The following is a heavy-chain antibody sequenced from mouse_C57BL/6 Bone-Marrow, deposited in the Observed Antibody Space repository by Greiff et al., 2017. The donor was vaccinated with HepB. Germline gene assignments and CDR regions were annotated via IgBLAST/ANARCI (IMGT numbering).Heavy chain of an antibody. CDR2: IWGVGST. CDR1: GFSLTSYG. V-gene: IGHV2-6*01. J-gene: IGHJ3*01. Sequence: QVQLQQSGPGLVAPSQSLSITCTVSGFSLTSYGVDWVRQSPGKGLEWLGVIWGVGSTNYNSALKSRLSISKDNSKSQVFLKMNSLQTDDTAMYYCASNYGSSPFAYWGQGTLVTVSA. D-gene: IGHD1-1*01. CDR3: ASNYGSSPFAY.